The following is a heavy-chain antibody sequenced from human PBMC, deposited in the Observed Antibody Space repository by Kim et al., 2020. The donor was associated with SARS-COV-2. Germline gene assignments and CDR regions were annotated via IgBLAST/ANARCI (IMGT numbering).Heavy chain of an antibody. Sequence: GGSLRLSCAASGFTFSSNWMHWVRQAPGKGLVWVSRVNSDGSSTTYAESVKGRFTISRDNAKNTLYLQMNSLRAEDTAVYYCARGFRGGVDYWGQGTLVTVSS. J-gene: IGHJ4*02. V-gene: IGHV3-74*01. CDR1: GFTFSSNW. D-gene: IGHD3-16*01. CDR3: ARGFRGGVDY. CDR2: VNSDGSST.